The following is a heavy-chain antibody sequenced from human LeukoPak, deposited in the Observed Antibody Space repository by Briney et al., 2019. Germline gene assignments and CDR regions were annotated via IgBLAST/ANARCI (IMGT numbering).Heavy chain of an antibody. J-gene: IGHJ4*02. Sequence: SETLSLTCTVSGGSVNPHYWSWIRQPPGKGLEWIGEINHSGSTNYNPSLKSRVTISVDTSKNQFSLKLSSVTAADTAVYYCARVSGYDWESFYDYWGQGTLVTVSS. CDR2: INHSGST. V-gene: IGHV4-34*01. D-gene: IGHD5-12*01. CDR1: GGSVNPHY. CDR3: ARVSGYDWESFYDY.